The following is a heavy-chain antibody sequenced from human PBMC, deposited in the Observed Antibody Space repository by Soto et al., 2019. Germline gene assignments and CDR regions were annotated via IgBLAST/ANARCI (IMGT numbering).Heavy chain of an antibody. CDR3: ARAYYDILTQPSAGEYFQH. V-gene: IGHV1-69*02. D-gene: IGHD3-9*01. CDR2: IIPILGIA. J-gene: IGHJ1*01. Sequence: QVQLVQSGAEVKKPGSSVKVSCKASGGTFSSYTISWVRQAPGQGLDLMGRIIPILGIANYAQKFQGRVTITADKSTSTAYMELSSLRSEDTAVYYCARAYYDILTQPSAGEYFQHWGQGTLVTVSS. CDR1: GGTFSSYT.